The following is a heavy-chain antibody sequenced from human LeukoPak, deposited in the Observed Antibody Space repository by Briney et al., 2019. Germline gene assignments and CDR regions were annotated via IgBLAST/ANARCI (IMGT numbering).Heavy chain of an antibody. V-gene: IGHV4-59*01. Sequence: SETLSLTCTVSGGSISSYYWSWLRQPPGKGLEWIGYIYYSGSTKYNPSLKSRITISVDTSKNKFSLELSSVTAADTDVYYCARVVDHGYSDYWGLGTLVTVSS. CDR1: GGSISSYY. CDR2: IYYSGST. D-gene: IGHD5-24*01. J-gene: IGHJ4*02. CDR3: ARVVDHGYSDY.